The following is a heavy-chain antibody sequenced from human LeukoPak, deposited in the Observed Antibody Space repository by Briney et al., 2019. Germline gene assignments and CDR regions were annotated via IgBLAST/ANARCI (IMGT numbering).Heavy chain of an antibody. D-gene: IGHD4-17*01. V-gene: IGHV4-59*01. CDR1: GGSISSYY. CDR2: IYYSGST. CDR3: ARASYYGDYGMDV. J-gene: IGHJ6*02. Sequence: PSETLSLTCTVSGGSISSYYWSWIRQPPGKGLEWMGYIYYSGSTNYNPSLKSRVTISVDTSKNQFSLKLSSVTAADTAVYYCARASYYGDYGMDVWGQGTAVTVSS.